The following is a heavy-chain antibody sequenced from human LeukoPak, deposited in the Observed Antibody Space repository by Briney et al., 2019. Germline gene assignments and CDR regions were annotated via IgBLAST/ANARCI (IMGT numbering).Heavy chain of an antibody. D-gene: IGHD4-17*01. J-gene: IGHJ4*02. CDR2: ISYDGSKT. Sequence: PGGSLRLSCAASGFTFSSYAMHWVRQAPGKGLEWVAVISYDGSKTYYADSVKGRFTISRDNAKNSLYLQMNSLRAEDTAVYYCARPSYGDYVYGANNFDYWGQGTLVTVSS. CDR3: ARPSYGDYVYGANNFDY. V-gene: IGHV3-30*04. CDR1: GFTFSSYA.